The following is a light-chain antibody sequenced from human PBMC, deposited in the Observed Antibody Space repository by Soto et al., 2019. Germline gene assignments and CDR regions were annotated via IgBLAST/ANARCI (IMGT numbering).Light chain of an antibody. V-gene: IGKV3-11*01. J-gene: IGKJ5*01. CDR1: QSVSSY. Sequence: EIVLTQSPATLSLSPGKRANLSCRASQSVSSYFAWYQQKPGQVPRLLIYDASNRATGIPARFSGSGSGTDFALTISSLEPEDFAVYYCQQRSNWPITFGQGTRLEIK. CDR2: DAS. CDR3: QQRSNWPIT.